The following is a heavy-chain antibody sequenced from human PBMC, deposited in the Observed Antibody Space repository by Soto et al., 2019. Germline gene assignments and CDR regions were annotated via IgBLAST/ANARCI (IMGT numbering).Heavy chain of an antibody. Sequence: TGGSLRLSCAAAGFTFSGYAMTWVRQAPGKGLEWVSTTGATGRTTYYADSVKGRFTVSRDNSKNTLDLQMSSLRVEDTAVYYCATVHNTSRSFDYWGQGTLVTVSS. V-gene: IGHV3-23*01. D-gene: IGHD1-20*01. CDR2: TGATGRTT. CDR3: ATVHNTSRSFDY. J-gene: IGHJ4*02. CDR1: GFTFSGYA.